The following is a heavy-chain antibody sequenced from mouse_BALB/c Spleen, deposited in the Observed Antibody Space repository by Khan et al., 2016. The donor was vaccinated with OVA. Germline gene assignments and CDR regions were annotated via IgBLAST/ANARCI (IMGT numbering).Heavy chain of an antibody. CDR2: INPSNGYT. Sequence: QVQLQQSGAELARPGASVKMSCKASGYTFTSYTIHWIKERPGQGLEWIGYINPSNGYTNYNQKFKDKATLTTDKSSTTAYLQLSSLTSDDSAVYNCIGDGAYHRNDGWFAYWGPGPLVTVSA. J-gene: IGHJ3*01. CDR3: IGDGAYHRNDGWFAY. CDR1: GYTFTSYT. D-gene: IGHD2-14*01. V-gene: IGHV1-4*01.